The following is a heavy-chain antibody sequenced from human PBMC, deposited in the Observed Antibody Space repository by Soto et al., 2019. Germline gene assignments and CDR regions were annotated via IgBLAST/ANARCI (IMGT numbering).Heavy chain of an antibody. V-gene: IGHV4-59*01. CDR1: GASISSYY. CDR3: ARAAYGSGSYYAPYYYYAMDV. D-gene: IGHD3-10*01. CDR2: ILYTGNT. J-gene: IGHJ6*02. Sequence: KTSETLSLTCTVSGASISSYYWSWIRQPPGKGLEWLGYILYTGNTNYSPSLKSRVTMSVDTSKNQVSLKLSAVTAADTAVYFCARAAYGSGSYYAPYYYYAMDVWGQGTTVTVSS.